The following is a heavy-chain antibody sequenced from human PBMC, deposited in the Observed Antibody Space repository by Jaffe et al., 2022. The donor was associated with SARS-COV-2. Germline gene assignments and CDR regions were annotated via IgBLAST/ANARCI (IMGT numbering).Heavy chain of an antibody. J-gene: IGHJ3*02. D-gene: IGHD3-10*01. Sequence: QVQLVESGGGVVQPGRSLRLSCAASGFTFSSYGMHWVRQAPGKGLEWVAVIWYDGSNKYYADSVKGRFTISRDNSKNTLYLQMNSLRAEDTAVYYCAREGPAGVTYAFDIWGQGTMVTVSS. V-gene: IGHV3-33*01. CDR3: AREGPAGVTYAFDI. CDR1: GFTFSSYG. CDR2: IWYDGSNK.